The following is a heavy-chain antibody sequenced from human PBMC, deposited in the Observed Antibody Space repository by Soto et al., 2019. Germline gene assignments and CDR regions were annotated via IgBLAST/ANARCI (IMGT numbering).Heavy chain of an antibody. Sequence: SETLSLTCIVSGGSISSYYWSWIRQPPGKGLEWIGYVHYSGSTNYNSSLKSRVTISVDMSKNQFSLRLRSVTAADTTVYYCARDQLGYCTTTTCYNGLDPWGQGTLVTVSS. V-gene: IGHV4-59*01. CDR2: VHYSGST. CDR1: GGSISSYY. J-gene: IGHJ5*02. D-gene: IGHD2-2*01. CDR3: ARDQLGYCTTTTCYNGLDP.